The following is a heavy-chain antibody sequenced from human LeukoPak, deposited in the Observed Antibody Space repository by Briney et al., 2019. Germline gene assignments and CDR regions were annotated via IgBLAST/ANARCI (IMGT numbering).Heavy chain of an antibody. Sequence: PWGSLRLSCAASGFTFSSYGMHWVRQAPGKGLEWVAVKSYDGSNQYYADSAKGRFTISRDNSKNTLSLQMTSLRAEDTAVYYCAKDGEESAGYYFDYWGQGTLVTDSS. CDR2: KSYDGSNQ. CDR1: GFTFSSYG. CDR3: AKDGEESAGYYFDY. D-gene: IGHD6-13*01. J-gene: IGHJ4*02. V-gene: IGHV3-30*18.